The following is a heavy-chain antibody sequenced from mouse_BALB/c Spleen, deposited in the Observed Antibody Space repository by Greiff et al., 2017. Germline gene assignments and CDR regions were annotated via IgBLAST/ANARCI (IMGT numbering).Heavy chain of an antibody. J-gene: IGHJ2*01. V-gene: IGHV1S81*02. CDR3: TRGALLRLSDY. CDR2: INPSNGGT. CDR1: GYTFTSYY. D-gene: IGHD1-2*01. Sequence: QVQLQQSGAELVKPGASVKLSCKASGYTFTSYYMYWVKQRPGQGLEWIGEINPSNGGTNFNEKFKSKATLTVDKSSSTAYMQLSSLTSEDSAVYYCTRGALLRLSDYWGQGTTLTVSS.